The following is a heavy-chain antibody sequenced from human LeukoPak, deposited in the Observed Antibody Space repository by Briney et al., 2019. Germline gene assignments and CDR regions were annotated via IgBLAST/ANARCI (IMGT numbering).Heavy chain of an antibody. D-gene: IGHD1-26*01. CDR3: AGTGGSGSYYYTAY. Sequence: SETLSLTCTVSGGSISSSSYYWGWIRQPPGKGLEWIGSIYYSGSTYYNPSLKSRVTISVDTSKNQFSLKLSSVTAADTAVYYCAGTGGSGSYYYTAYWGQGTPVTVSS. J-gene: IGHJ4*02. V-gene: IGHV4-39*01. CDR2: IYYSGST. CDR1: GGSISSSSYY.